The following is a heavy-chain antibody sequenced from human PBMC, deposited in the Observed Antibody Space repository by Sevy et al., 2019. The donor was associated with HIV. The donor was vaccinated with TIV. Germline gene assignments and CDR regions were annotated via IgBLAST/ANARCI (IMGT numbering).Heavy chain of an antibody. CDR2: ISGSGVTT. CDR1: GFTFSTYA. V-gene: IGHV3-23*01. Sequence: GGSLRLSCAASGFTFSTYATSWVRQAPGKGLEWVSGISGSGVTTYYADSVKGRFTISRDNSKNTLYLQMNSLTAEDTAVYYCAKAGVRVGGTFDLFYFDYWGQGTLVTVSS. CDR3: AKAGVRVGGTFDLFYFDY. D-gene: IGHD6-19*01. J-gene: IGHJ4*02.